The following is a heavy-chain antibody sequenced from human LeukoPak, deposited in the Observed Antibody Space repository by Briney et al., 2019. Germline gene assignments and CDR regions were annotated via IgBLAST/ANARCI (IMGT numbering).Heavy chain of an antibody. CDR2: IYSGGST. Sequence: PGGSLRLSCAASGFTFSNFAMSWVRQAPGKGLEWVSVIYSGGSTYYADSVKGRFTISRDNSKNTLYLQMNSLRAEDTAVYYCARDLSGSYSDAFDIWGQGTMVTVSS. CDR3: ARDLSGSYSDAFDI. D-gene: IGHD1-26*01. CDR1: GFTFSNFA. J-gene: IGHJ3*02. V-gene: IGHV3-53*01.